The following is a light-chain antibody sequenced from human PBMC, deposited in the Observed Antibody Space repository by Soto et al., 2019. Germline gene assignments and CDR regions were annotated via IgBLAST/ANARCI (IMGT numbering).Light chain of an antibody. J-gene: IGLJ1*01. Sequence: SYELTQPPSVSVSPGQTASITCSGDRLGDKYVCWYQQKPGQSPVLVIYQDSKRPSGIPERFSGSNSGNTATLTISGTQAMDESDYYCQAWDSSTYVFGTGTKLTVL. V-gene: IGLV3-1*01. CDR1: RLGDKY. CDR2: QDS. CDR3: QAWDSSTYV.